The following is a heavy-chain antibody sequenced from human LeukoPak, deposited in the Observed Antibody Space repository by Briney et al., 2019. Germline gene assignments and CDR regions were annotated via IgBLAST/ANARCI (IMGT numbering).Heavy chain of an antibody. J-gene: IGHJ4*02. CDR1: GFTFSSYA. V-gene: IGHV3-23*01. CDR3: VKDLEDCIRTSCREPPYYFDY. Sequence: GGSLRLSCAASGFTFSSYAMSWVRQAPGKGLECVSGVTGTGDPGRGGSKNYADSVKGRFTISRDDSKNTLYLQMSSLTVEDTAIYYCVKDLEDCIRTSCREPPYYFDYWGQGTLVTVSS. CDR2: VTGTGDPGRGGSK. D-gene: IGHD2-2*01.